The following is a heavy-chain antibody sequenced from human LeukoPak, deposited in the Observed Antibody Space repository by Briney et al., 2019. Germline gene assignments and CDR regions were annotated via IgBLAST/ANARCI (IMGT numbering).Heavy chain of an antibody. D-gene: IGHD3-22*01. CDR2: ITSDSRYM. J-gene: IGHJ4*02. V-gene: IGHV3-21*04. Sequence: GGSLSLSCAASGFTFSSYNMNWVRQAPGKGLEWVSSITSDSRYMYYADSVKGRFTISRDNSKNTLYLQMNSLRAEDTAVYYCAKDQRDYYDSSRYFDYWGQGTLVTVSS. CDR1: GFTFSSYN. CDR3: AKDQRDYYDSSRYFDY.